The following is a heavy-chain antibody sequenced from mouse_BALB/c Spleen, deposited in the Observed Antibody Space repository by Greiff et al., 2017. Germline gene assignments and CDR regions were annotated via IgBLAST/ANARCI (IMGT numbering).Heavy chain of an antibody. J-gene: IGHJ4*01. V-gene: IGHV5-9-3*01. CDR1: GFTFSSYA. CDR3: ARRYGKGAMDY. D-gene: IGHD2-1*01. Sequence: DVKLVESGGGLVKPGGSLKLSCAASGFTFSSYAMSWVRQTPEKRLEWVATISSGGSYTYYPDSVKGRFTISRDNAKNTLYLQMSSLRSEDTAMYYCARRYGKGAMDYWGQGTSVTVSS. CDR2: ISSGGSYT.